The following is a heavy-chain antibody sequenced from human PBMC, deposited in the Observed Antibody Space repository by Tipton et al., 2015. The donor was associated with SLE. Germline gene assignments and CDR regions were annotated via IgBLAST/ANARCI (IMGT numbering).Heavy chain of an antibody. CDR3: ALVEQQLVSWFFDL. V-gene: IGHV1-69*05. D-gene: IGHD6-13*01. CDR1: GGTFSSYA. J-gene: IGHJ2*01. Sequence: QSGPEVKKPGFSVKVSCKASGGTFSSYAISWVRQAPGQGLEWMGGIIPIFGTANYAQKFQGRVTITTDESTSTAYMELSSLRSEDTAVYYCALVEQQLVSWFFDLWGRGTLVTVSS. CDR2: IIPIFGTA.